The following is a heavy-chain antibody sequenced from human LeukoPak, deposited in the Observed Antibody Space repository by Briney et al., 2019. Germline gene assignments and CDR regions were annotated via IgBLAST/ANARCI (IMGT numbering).Heavy chain of an antibody. CDR3: ARLGPVEMATIALDY. V-gene: IGHV4-39*01. D-gene: IGHD5-24*01. J-gene: IGHJ4*02. CDR1: GGSISSSSYY. CDR2: IYYSGST. Sequence: SETLSLTCTVSGGSISSSSYYWGWIRQPPGKGLEWIGSIYYSGSTYYNPSLKSRVTISVDTSKNQFFLKLSSVTAADTAVYYCARLGPVEMATIALDYWGQGTLVTVSS.